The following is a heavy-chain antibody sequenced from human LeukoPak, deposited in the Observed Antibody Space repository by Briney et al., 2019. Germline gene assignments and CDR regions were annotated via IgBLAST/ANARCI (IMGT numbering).Heavy chain of an antibody. Sequence: GESLKISCKGSGYSFTSYWIGWVRQMPGKGLEWMGIIYPGDSDTRYSPSFQGQVTISADKSISTAYLQWSSLKASDTAMYYCARHSQGIAVAGTLSPDDYWGQGTLVTVSS. CDR3: ARHSQGIAVAGTLSPDDY. CDR2: IYPGDSDT. CDR1: GYSFTSYW. J-gene: IGHJ4*02. V-gene: IGHV5-51*01. D-gene: IGHD6-19*01.